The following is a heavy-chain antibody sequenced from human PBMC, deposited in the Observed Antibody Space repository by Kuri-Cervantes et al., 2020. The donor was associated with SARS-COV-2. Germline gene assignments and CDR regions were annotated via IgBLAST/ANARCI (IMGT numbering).Heavy chain of an antibody. CDR1: GFTFSGYW. J-gene: IGHJ4*02. CDR2: IKEDGSQR. V-gene: IGHV3-7*01. Sequence: GESLKISCAASGFTFSGYWVTWVRQAPGKGLEWVANIKEDGSQRYYVDSVKGRFTISRDNANSSLYLQMNYLGAGDTALYYCASLGSGKGAIDYWGQGTLVTVSS. D-gene: IGHD6-25*01. CDR3: ASLGSGKGAIDY.